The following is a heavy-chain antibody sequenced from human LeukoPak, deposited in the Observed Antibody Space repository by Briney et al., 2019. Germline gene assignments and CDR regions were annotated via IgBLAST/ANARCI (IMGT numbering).Heavy chain of an antibody. CDR2: MNPNSGNT. CDR3: ARGSNIVVVTALPYYYYYGMDV. V-gene: IGHV1-8*01. J-gene: IGHJ6*02. Sequence: GAPVKVSCKASGYTFTSYDINWVRQATGQGLEWMGWMNPNSGNTSYAQKFQGRVTMTRNTSISTAYMELSSLRSEDTAVYYCARGSNIVVVTALPYYYYYGMDVWGQGTTVTVSS. D-gene: IGHD2-21*02. CDR1: GYTFTSYD.